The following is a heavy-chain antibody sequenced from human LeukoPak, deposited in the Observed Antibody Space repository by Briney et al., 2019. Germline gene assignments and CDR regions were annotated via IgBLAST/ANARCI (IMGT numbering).Heavy chain of an antibody. CDR2: IRSKANSYAT. V-gene: IGHV3-73*01. CDR3: TTHNSYGYP. CDR1: GFTFSGSA. J-gene: IGHJ5*02. D-gene: IGHD5-18*01. Sequence: GGSLRLSCAASGFTFSGSAMPWVRQASGKGLEWVGRIRSKANSYATAYAASVKGRFTISRDDSKNTAYLQMNSLKTEDTAVYYCTTHNSYGYPWGQGTLVTVSS.